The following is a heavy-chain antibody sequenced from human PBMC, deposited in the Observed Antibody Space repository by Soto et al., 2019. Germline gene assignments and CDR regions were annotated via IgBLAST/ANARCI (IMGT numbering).Heavy chain of an antibody. CDR2: IYYSGST. CDR1: GGSISSRGYY. Sequence: QVQLQESGPGLVKPSPTLSLTCTVSGGSISSRGYYWSWIRQHPGKGLEWIGYIYYSGSTYYNPSLKSRVTISVDTSKNQFSLKLSSVTAADTAVYYCASLGYYGSGVPVSDYYYGMDVWGQGTTVTVSS. J-gene: IGHJ6*02. CDR3: ASLGYYGSGVPVSDYYYGMDV. D-gene: IGHD3-10*01. V-gene: IGHV4-31*03.